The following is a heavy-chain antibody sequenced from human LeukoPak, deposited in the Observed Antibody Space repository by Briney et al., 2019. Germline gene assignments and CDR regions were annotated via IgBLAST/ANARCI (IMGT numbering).Heavy chain of an antibody. CDR3: ARGYYDSSGYYVRDFDY. V-gene: IGHV1-18*01. Sequence: ASVTVSCKASGYTFTSYGISWVRQAPGQGLEWMGWISAYNGNTNYAQTLQGRVTMTTDTSTSTAYMELRSLRSNDTAVYYCARGYYDSSGYYVRDFDYWGQGTLVTVSS. CDR1: GYTFTSYG. CDR2: ISAYNGNT. J-gene: IGHJ4*02. D-gene: IGHD3-22*01.